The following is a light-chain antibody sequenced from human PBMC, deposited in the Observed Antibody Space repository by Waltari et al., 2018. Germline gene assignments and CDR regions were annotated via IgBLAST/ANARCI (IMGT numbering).Light chain of an antibody. V-gene: IGKV1-5*03. J-gene: IGKJ2*01. Sequence: DIQMTQSPSALSASMGVSDILTCRASQYISNWLAWYQQKPGQAPKILISKASTLESGVPSRFGGSGSGTDFTLTISSLQPEDFATYYCQQYNSYSPTFGQGTQVEIK. CDR1: QYISNW. CDR2: KAS. CDR3: QQYNSYSPT.